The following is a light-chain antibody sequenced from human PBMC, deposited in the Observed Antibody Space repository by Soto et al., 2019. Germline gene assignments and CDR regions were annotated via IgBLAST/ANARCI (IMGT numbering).Light chain of an antibody. Sequence: TQSTATLSACLGDGVTIPCRASQSISNRLAWYQQRPGKAPKYLIYDASTLDSGAPSRFSGSGSGTEFTLSISSLQPDDFATYYCQQYNIYPWTFAQRAKVDI. CDR1: QSISNR. V-gene: IGKV1-5*01. J-gene: IGKJ1*01. CDR2: DAS. CDR3: QQYNIYPWT.